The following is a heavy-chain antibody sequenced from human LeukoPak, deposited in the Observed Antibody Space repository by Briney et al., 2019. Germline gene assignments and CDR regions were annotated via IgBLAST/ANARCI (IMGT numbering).Heavy chain of an antibody. D-gene: IGHD6-13*01. CDR2: ISGSGGST. J-gene: IGHJ4*02. Sequence: PGGSLRLSXAASGFTFSSYAMSWVRQAPGKGLEWVSAISGSGGSTYYADSVKGRFTISRDNSKNTLYLQMNSLRAEDTAVYYCAKSSSSWYRFDYWGQGTLVTVSS. V-gene: IGHV3-23*01. CDR3: AKSSSSWYRFDY. CDR1: GFTFSSYA.